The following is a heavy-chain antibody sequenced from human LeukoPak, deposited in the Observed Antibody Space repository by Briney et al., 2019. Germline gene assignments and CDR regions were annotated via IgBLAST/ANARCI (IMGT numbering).Heavy chain of an antibody. J-gene: IGHJ4*02. Sequence: GGSLRLSCAASEFTFSTYWMSWVRQAPGKGLEWVGFIRSKAYGGTTEYAASVKGRFTISRDDSKSIAYLQMNSLKTEDTAVYYCTREDGGGSDYWGQGTLVTVSS. CDR2: IRSKAYGGTT. V-gene: IGHV3-49*04. D-gene: IGHD5-24*01. CDR3: TREDGGGSDY. CDR1: EFTFSTYW.